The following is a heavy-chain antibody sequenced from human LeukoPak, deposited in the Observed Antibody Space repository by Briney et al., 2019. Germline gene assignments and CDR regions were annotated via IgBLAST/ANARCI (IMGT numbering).Heavy chain of an antibody. V-gene: IGHV3-33*01. CDR3: ARGRFGELSVATFDI. D-gene: IGHD3-10*01. CDR1: GFTFNNYG. J-gene: IGHJ3*02. Sequence: GGSLRLSCAASGFTFNNYGMHWVRQAPSEGLEWVALIWYDGTNKYYGDSVKGRFTISRDNSKNTLYLQMNSLRAEDTAVYYCARGRFGELSVATFDIWGQGTMVTVSS. CDR2: IWYDGTNK.